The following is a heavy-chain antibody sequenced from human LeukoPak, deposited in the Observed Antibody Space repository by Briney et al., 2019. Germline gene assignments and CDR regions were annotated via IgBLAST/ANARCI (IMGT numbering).Heavy chain of an antibody. J-gene: IGHJ4*02. Sequence: SETLSLTCTVSGGSISSSYWSWVRQPPGKGLEWIGYIYKNVSTKYNPSLKSRVTISADTSKNQFSLKLSSVTAADTAVFYCARSSNGWSQFDYWGQGILVTVSS. V-gene: IGHV4-59*01. D-gene: IGHD6-19*01. CDR3: ARSSNGWSQFDY. CDR1: GGSISSSY. CDR2: IYKNVST.